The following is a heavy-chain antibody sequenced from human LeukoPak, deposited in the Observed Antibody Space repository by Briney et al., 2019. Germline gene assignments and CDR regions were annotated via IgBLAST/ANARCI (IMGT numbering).Heavy chain of an antibody. J-gene: IGHJ4*02. V-gene: IGHV1-2*02. Sequence: ASVKVSCKASGYTFTAYYMHWVRQAPGQGPEWMGWINPNSGDTNYAQKFQGRVTVTRDTSISTAYMEVSRLRSDDTAVYYCARESYCTGSSCPNDYWGQGTLVTVSS. CDR1: GYTFTAYY. CDR3: ARESYCTGSSCPNDY. CDR2: INPNSGDT. D-gene: IGHD2-15*01.